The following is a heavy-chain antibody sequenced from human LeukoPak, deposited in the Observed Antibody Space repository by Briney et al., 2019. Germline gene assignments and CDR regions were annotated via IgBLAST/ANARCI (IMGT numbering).Heavy chain of an antibody. Sequence: GGSLRLSCAASGFTFSSYAMSWVRQVPGKGLEWVAHIKTDGSEKYYVDSVKGRFTISRDNPKKSLYLQMNSLSVEDTAVYYCTGIVYWGQGTRVTVSS. CDR3: TGIVY. V-gene: IGHV3-7*01. CDR1: GFTFSSYA. J-gene: IGHJ4*02. CDR2: IKTDGSEK.